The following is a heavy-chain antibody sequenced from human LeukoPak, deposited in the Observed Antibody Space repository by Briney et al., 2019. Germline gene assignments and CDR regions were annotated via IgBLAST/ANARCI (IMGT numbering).Heavy chain of an antibody. D-gene: IGHD6-19*01. CDR3: ARDRTNDSSGWYGVLDY. CDR1: GFTFSHFW. J-gene: IGHJ4*02. Sequence: PGGSLRLSCAGSGFTFSHFWMNWVRQAPGKGLEGVSIIKQDGSETYYVDSVKGRFTISRDNAKNSVYLQMNSLRAEDTAVYYCARDRTNDSSGWYGVLDYWGQGTLVTVSS. CDR2: IKQDGSET. V-gene: IGHV3-7*01.